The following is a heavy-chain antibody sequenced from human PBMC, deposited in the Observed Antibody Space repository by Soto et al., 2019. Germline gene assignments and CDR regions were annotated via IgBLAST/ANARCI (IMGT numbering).Heavy chain of an antibody. J-gene: IGHJ6*02. CDR2: MNPNSGNT. V-gene: IGHV1-8*01. Sequence: GASVKVSCKASGYAFNSYDINWVRQATGQGLEWMGRMNPNSGNTDYAQKFQGRVTITADNSTSTAYMELSSLRSEDTAAYYCARGIRIGQLVFESYYYYGMDVWGQGTTVTVSS. CDR1: GYAFNSYD. D-gene: IGHD6-6*01. CDR3: ARGIRIGQLVFESYYYYGMDV.